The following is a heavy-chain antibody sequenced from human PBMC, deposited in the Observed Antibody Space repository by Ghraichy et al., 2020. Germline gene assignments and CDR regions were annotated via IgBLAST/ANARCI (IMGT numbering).Heavy chain of an antibody. CDR3: ARGLRVYDY. J-gene: IGHJ4*02. V-gene: IGHV3-7*01. CDR2: IKEDANDK. CDR1: GFIFDSYW. D-gene: IGHD6-6*01. Sequence: GGSLRLSCVVSGFIFDSYWMSWVRQAPGKGLEWVATIKEDANDKYSVDSVKGRFSISRDNAKNSLYQQMNSLRAEDTAVYYCARGLRVYDYWGQGTQVTVSS.